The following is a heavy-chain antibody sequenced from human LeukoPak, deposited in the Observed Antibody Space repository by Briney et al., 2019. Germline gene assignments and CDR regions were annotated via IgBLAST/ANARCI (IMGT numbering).Heavy chain of an antibody. D-gene: IGHD3-16*01. CDR1: GFTFSSYE. V-gene: IGHV3-48*03. CDR2: ISSDGSVR. J-gene: IGHJ5*02. CDR3: ARDEGYAYRTRAFDP. Sequence: GGSLRLSCAASGFTFSSYEMSWVRQAPGKGLEGISYISSDGSVRYYADSVKGRFTISRDNAKNSMYLQKNSLRADDTAIYYCARDEGYAYRTRAFDPWGQGTLVTVSS.